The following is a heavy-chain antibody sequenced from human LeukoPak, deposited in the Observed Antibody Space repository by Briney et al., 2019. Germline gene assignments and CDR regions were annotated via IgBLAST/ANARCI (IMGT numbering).Heavy chain of an antibody. D-gene: IGHD4-11*01. J-gene: IGHJ4*02. V-gene: IGHV2-5*02. CDR3: AHRRQYSNYCFDY. CDR1: GFSLNSTGEG. CDR2: IYWDDDK. Sequence: LTXXXSGFSLNSTGEGVCWIRQPPGKALEWLALIYWDDDKRYNPSLRSRLALTKDTSKNQVILTMTDMDPVDTATFYCAHRRQYSNYCFDYWGQGTLVTVSS.